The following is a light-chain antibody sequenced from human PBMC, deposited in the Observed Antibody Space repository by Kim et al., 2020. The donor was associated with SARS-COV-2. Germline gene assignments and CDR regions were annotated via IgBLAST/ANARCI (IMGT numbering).Light chain of an antibody. CDR2: GAS. CDR1: ESVRSN. CDR3: QQHHSWPPHT. V-gene: IGKV3-15*01. Sequence: EIVMTQSPATLSVSPGERATLSCRASESVRSNLAWFQQKPGQAPRLLIYGASMRATGVPARFSGSGSGTEFTLTISSLQSEDFAVYYCQQHHSWPPHTFGQGTKLEIK. J-gene: IGKJ2*01.